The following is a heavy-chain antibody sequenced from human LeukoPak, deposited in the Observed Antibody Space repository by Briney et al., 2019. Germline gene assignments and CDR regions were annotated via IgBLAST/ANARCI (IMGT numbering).Heavy chain of an antibody. CDR2: VTSSGSAI. D-gene: IGHD6-19*01. V-gene: IGHV3-11*01. Sequence: GGSLRLSCAASGFTFSDCYMSWLRQAPGKGLEWVSGVTSSGSAIFYADSVKGRFTISRDNAKNSLYLRMNSLRAEDTALYYCARGITVADLFDYWGQGTLVTVSS. CDR1: GFTFSDCY. J-gene: IGHJ4*02. CDR3: ARGITVADLFDY.